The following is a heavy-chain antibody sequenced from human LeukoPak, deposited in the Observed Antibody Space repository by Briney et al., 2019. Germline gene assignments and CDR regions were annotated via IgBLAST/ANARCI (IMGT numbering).Heavy chain of an antibody. J-gene: IGHJ6*03. Sequence: SETLSLTCTVSSGSISSSSYYWGWIRQPPGKGLEWIGSTYYSGSTYYNPSLKSRVTLSVDMSKNQFSLKLSSVTAADTAVYYCARGYCSGGSCYPHYYYYYMDVWGKGTTVTVSS. D-gene: IGHD2-15*01. V-gene: IGHV4-39*01. CDR2: TYYSGST. CDR1: SGSISSSSYY. CDR3: ARGYCSGGSCYPHYYYYYMDV.